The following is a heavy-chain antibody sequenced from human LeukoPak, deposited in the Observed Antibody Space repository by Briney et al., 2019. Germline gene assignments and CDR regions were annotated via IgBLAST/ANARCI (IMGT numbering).Heavy chain of an antibody. Sequence: GGSLRLSCSASGFTFSNYAMSWVRQASGKGLEWVSGMSGRGERTNYVDSVKGRFTISRDNSKNTVSLEMHSLRAEDTAVYYCARRGITISGVLVYHYSGLDVWGQGTTVTVSS. CDR1: GFTFSNYA. V-gene: IGHV3-23*01. J-gene: IGHJ6*02. D-gene: IGHD3-3*01. CDR3: ARRGITISGVLVYHYSGLDV. CDR2: MSGRGERT.